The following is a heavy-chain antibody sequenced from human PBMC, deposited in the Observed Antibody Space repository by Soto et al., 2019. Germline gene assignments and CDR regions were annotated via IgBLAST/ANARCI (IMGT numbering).Heavy chain of an antibody. CDR2: SDPGDSNP. CDR3: ARRTDRRGWRHYFAY. Sequence: GDSLKISCKGSGYSFTRYWISWVRQMPGEGLEWVGISDPGDSNPRYSPSFQGRVTISADKSISTAYLHWSSLKASATAMYYCARRTDRRGWRHYFAYWGQGALVTVSS. D-gene: IGHD6-19*01. J-gene: IGHJ4*02. CDR1: GYSFTRYW. V-gene: IGHV5-51*01.